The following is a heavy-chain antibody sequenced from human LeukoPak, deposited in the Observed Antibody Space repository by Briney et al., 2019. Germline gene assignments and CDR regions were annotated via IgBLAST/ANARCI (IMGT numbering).Heavy chain of an antibody. CDR1: GGSLNFFY. V-gene: IGHV4-59*01. J-gene: IGHJ3*02. CDR3: ARDFARNSGDYGNDGFDI. Sequence: PSETLSLTCTVSGGSLNFFYWSWIRQPPGKGLEWIGYISYTGTTYYNPPLKSRVTISLDTSKNHFSLNLGSATAADTAVYYCARDFARNSGDYGNDGFDIWGLGTMVTVSS. CDR2: ISYTGTT. D-gene: IGHD4-17*01.